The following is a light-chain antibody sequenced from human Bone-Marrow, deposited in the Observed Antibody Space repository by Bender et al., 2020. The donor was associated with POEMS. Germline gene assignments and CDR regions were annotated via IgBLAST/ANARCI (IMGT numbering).Light chain of an antibody. CDR2: QDD. V-gene: IGLV3-1*01. CDR3: LTWDISTGD. CDR1: GLGDKY. Sequence: SYELTQPPSVSVSPGQTASITCSGDGLGDKYASWYQQRSGQSPVMIIFQDDKRLSGRPERFSGSNSGNTATLTISETQTTDEADYFCLTWDISTGDFGTGTQLAVL. J-gene: IGLJ1*01.